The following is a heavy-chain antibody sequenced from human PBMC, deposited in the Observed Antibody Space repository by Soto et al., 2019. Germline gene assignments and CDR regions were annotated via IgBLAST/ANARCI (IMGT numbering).Heavy chain of an antibody. CDR3: AKDRRSRDAHNSFDY. J-gene: IGHJ4*02. Sequence: QVQVVESGGGVVQPGRSLRLSCAASGFTFSVYGMHWVRQAPGKGLEWVAAISYDGDNKYYADSVKGRFTVSRDNSKNTLYLQMNSLRAEDTAVYYCAKDRRSRDAHNSFDYWGQGTLVTVSS. CDR2: ISYDGDNK. D-gene: IGHD2-2*01. V-gene: IGHV3-30*18. CDR1: GFTFSVYG.